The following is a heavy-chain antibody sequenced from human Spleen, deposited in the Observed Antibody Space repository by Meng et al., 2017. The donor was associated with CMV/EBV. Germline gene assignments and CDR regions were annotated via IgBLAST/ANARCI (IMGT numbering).Heavy chain of an antibody. CDR1: GFSFSTYT. CDR2: ISGSRSYI. Sequence: GESLKISCAASGFSFSTYTMHWVRQAPGKGLEWVSSISGSRSYIYHADSVKGRFTISRDNAKNSLYLQMTSLRAEDTAVYYCARERLYQPLWGDALDIWGQGTMVTVSS. D-gene: IGHD2-2*01. V-gene: IGHV3-21*01. J-gene: IGHJ3*02. CDR3: ARERLYQPLWGDALDI.